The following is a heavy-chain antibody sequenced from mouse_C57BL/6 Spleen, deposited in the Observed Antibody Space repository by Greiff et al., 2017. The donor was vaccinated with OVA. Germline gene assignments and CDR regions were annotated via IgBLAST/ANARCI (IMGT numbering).Heavy chain of an antibody. CDR1: GYTFTDYY. CDR3: ARSRAYYGSSLYYAMDY. D-gene: IGHD1-1*01. Sequence: QVQLQQSGPELVKPGASVKISCKASGYTFTDYYINWVKQRPGQGLEWIGWIYPGSGNTKYNEKFKGKATLTVDTSSSTAYMQLSSLTSADSAVYFCARSRAYYGSSLYYAMDYWGQGTSVTVSS. V-gene: IGHV1-84*01. J-gene: IGHJ4*01. CDR2: IYPGSGNT.